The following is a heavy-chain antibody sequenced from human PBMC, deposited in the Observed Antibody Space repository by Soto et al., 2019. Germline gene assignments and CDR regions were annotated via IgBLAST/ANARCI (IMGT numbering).Heavy chain of an antibody. J-gene: IGHJ6*02. CDR2: MNPNSGNT. V-gene: IGHV1-8*02. CDR1: GYTFTSYG. CDR3: ARADYGSGTSLDMDV. Sequence: ASVKVSCKASGYTFTSYGISWVRQATGQGLEWMGWMNPNSGNTGYAQKFQGRVTMTRNTSISTAYMELSSLRSEDTAVYYCARADYGSGTSLDMDVWGQGTTVTVSS. D-gene: IGHD3-10*01.